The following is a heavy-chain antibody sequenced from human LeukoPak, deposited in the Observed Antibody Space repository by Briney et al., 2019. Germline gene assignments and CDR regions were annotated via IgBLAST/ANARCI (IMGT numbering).Heavy chain of an antibody. D-gene: IGHD3-22*01. CDR2: IYSGST. CDR3: AREGYDSSYYYYLDY. J-gene: IGHJ4*02. Sequence: SKTLPLTCTVSAGCIGSGDYYWSWIRQHPGKGLEWIGNIYSGSTYYNPSLKSRVTISVDTSKSQFSLKLSSVTAADTAVYYCAREGYDSSYYYYLDYWGQGTLVTVSS. V-gene: IGHV4-31*03. CDR1: AGCIGSGDYY.